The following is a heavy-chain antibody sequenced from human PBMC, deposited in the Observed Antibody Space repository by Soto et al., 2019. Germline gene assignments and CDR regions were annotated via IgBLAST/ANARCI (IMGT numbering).Heavy chain of an antibody. D-gene: IGHD6-13*01. CDR2: ISGSGGST. J-gene: IGHJ4*02. V-gene: IGHV3-23*01. Sequence: HPGGSLRLSCAASGFTFSNYAVTWVRQAPGKGLEWVSTISGSGGSTYYADSVKGRFTISRDNSKSTLYLQMNSLGAEDTAVYYCAKDQGSSWYEIDYWGQGTLVTVSS. CDR1: GFTFSNYA. CDR3: AKDQGSSWYEIDY.